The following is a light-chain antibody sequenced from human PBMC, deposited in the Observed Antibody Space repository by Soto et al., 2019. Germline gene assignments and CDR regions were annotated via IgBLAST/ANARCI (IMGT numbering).Light chain of an antibody. CDR3: QQYGTSPWT. J-gene: IGKJ1*01. CDR2: GAS. Sequence: EIVLTQSPVTLSLSPGERATLSCRASQSVSSSYLAWYQQRPGQAPRLLIFGASSRATGIPDRFSGSGSGTDFTLTINRLEPEDFAVYYCQQYGTSPWTFGQGTKVDIK. CDR1: QSVSSSY. V-gene: IGKV3-20*01.